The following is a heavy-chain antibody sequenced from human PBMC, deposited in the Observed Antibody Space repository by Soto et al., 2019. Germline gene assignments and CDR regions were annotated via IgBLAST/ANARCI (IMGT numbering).Heavy chain of an antibody. J-gene: IGHJ4*02. CDR1: GYTFTSYD. D-gene: IGHD1-26*01. Sequence: SVKVSWKTSGYTFTSYDGNWVRQATGQGLEWMGWIIPISGTANYAQKFQGRVTITADESTSTAYMELSSLRSEDTAVYYCARAPRYSGPDYWGQGTLVTVSS. CDR3: ARAPRYSGPDY. V-gene: IGHV1-69*01. CDR2: IIPISGTA.